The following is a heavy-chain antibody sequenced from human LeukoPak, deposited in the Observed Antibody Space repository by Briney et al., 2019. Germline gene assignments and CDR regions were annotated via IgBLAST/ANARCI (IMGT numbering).Heavy chain of an antibody. J-gene: IGHJ4*02. V-gene: IGHV4-39*01. D-gene: IGHD2-2*01. Sequence: SETLSLTCTVSGDSVRSSRYFWGWIRQPPGKSLEWLGHVYYSGSTYYNLSLKSRVSISVDMSKNLFSLKLSSVTAADTATYFCARLGARDIVVVPAAMVDHWGQGTPVTISS. CDR2: VYYSGST. CDR1: GDSVRSSRYF. CDR3: ARLGARDIVVVPAAMVDH.